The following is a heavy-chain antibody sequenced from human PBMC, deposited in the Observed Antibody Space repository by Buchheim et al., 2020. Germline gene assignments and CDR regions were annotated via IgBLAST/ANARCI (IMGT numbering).Heavy chain of an antibody. J-gene: IGHJ4*02. CDR3: AKNSVHGDWPEY. CDR2: MTTSGSNT. D-gene: IGHD4-17*01. V-gene: IGHV3-23*01. Sequence: EVQLLESGGGLVQPGGSLRLSCAASGFTFSSYAMSWVRQAPGKGLEWVSSMTTSGSNTYYADAVKGRFIISRDNSKNTLYLQMNSLRAEDTAIYYCAKNSVHGDWPEYWGQGTL. CDR1: GFTFSSYA.